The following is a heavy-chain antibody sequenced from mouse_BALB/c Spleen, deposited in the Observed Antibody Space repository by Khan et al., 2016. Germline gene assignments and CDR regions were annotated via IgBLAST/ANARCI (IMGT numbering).Heavy chain of an antibody. CDR3: TTGLAY. J-gene: IGHJ3*01. CDR1: GFTFSNYW. Sequence: EVELVESGGGLVQPGGSMKLSCVASGFTFSNYWMNWVRQSPEKGLEWVAEIRLKSNNYATHYAESVKGRFTISRDDSKSSVYLQMNNLRAEDTGIYYCTTGLAYWGQGTLVTVSA. CDR2: IRLKSNNYAT. V-gene: IGHV6-6*02.